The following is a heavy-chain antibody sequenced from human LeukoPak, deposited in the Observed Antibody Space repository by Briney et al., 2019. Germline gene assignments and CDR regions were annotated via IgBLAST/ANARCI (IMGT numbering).Heavy chain of an antibody. CDR1: GFTLSSYA. CDR2: VSYDGSNK. D-gene: IGHD6-13*01. J-gene: IGHJ5*02. CDR3: ARGRSSSWSSWFDP. V-gene: IGHV3-30*04. Sequence: GRSLRLSCAASGFTLSSYAIHWVRQAPGKGLEWVAVVSYDGSNKYNADSVLGRFTISRDNSKNTLYLQMNSLRAEDTAVYYCARGRSSSWSSWFDPWGQGTLVTVSS.